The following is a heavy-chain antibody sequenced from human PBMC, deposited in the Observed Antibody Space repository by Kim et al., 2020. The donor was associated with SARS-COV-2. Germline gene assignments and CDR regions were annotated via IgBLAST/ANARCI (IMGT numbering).Heavy chain of an antibody. J-gene: IGHJ3*02. CDR2: IWCDGSNK. CDR3: ARDRTHHTVTVAFDI. CDR1: GFTFSSYG. V-gene: IGHV3-33*01. D-gene: IGHD4-17*01. Sequence: GGSLRLSCAASGFTFSSYGMHWVRQAPGKGLEWVTVIWCDGSNKYYADSVKGRFTISRDNSKNTLYLQMNSLRAEDTAVYYCARDRTHHTVTVAFDIWVQGAMVTVSS.